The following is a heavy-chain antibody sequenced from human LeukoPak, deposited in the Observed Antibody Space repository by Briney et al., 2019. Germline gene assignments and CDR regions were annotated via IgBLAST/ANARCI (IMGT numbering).Heavy chain of an antibody. CDR2: IRSKANSYAT. CDR1: GFTFSSYE. CDR3: ATSIHGWFDP. Sequence: GGSLRLSCAASGFTFSSYEMNWVHQASGKGLEWVGRIRSKANSYATAYAASVKGRFTISRDDSKNTAYLQMNSLKTEDTAVYYCATSIHGWFDPWGQGTLVTVSS. V-gene: IGHV3-73*01. J-gene: IGHJ5*02.